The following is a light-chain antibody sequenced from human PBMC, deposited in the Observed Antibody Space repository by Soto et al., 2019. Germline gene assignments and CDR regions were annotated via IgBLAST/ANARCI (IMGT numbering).Light chain of an antibody. J-gene: IGKJ1*01. CDR2: KAS. CDR3: QQYNDFPWT. Sequence: DIQMTQSPSTLSASVGDRVTITCRATQSISSWLAWYQQKPGVAPNLLIYKASTLQSGVPSRFSGSGSGTEFTLTISSLQPDDFATYYCQQYNDFPWTFGQGTKVEIK. V-gene: IGKV1-5*03. CDR1: QSISSW.